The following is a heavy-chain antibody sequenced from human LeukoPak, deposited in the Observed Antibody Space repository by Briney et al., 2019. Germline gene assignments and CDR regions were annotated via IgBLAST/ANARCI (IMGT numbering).Heavy chain of an antibody. CDR1: GYTFTNSW. CDR3: GRPVTGVSPSGAIDF. Sequence: GESLKISCKASGYTFTNSWIGWVRQKPGKGLEWMGIIWPGGSDTRYSPSFQGQVTISADKSITTAYLQWSSLKASDTAMYYCGRPVTGVSPSGAIDFWGQGTQVTVSS. CDR2: IWPGGSDT. V-gene: IGHV5-51*01. J-gene: IGHJ4*02. D-gene: IGHD1-26*01.